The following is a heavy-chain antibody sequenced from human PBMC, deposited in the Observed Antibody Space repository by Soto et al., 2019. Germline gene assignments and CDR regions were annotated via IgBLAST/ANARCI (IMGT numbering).Heavy chain of an antibody. V-gene: IGHV1-2*04. Sequence: QVQLVQSGAEVKQPGASVKVSCKASGYTFTGFHIHWVRQAPGQGLEWMGWIHPNGGGRNYAKKFQVWGTMTRATSISTAYMELSRLKSDDTAVYYCARGSVGPTTDFDYCGQGTLVTVSS. D-gene: IGHD1-26*01. J-gene: IGHJ4*02. CDR3: ARGSVGPTTDFDY. CDR2: IHPNGGGR. CDR1: GYTFTGFH.